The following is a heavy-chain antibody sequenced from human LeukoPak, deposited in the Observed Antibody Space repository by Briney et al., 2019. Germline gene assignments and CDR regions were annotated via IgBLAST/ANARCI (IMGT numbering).Heavy chain of an antibody. J-gene: IGHJ3*02. V-gene: IGHV1-18*01. Sequence: ASVKVSCKASGYTSTSYGISWVRQAPGQGLEWMGWISAYNGNTNYAQKLQGRVTMTTDTSTSTAYMELRSLRSDDTAVYYCARDCVLWLRQGPAFDIWGQGTMVTVSS. CDR1: GYTSTSYG. D-gene: IGHD5-12*01. CDR2: ISAYNGNT. CDR3: ARDCVLWLRQGPAFDI.